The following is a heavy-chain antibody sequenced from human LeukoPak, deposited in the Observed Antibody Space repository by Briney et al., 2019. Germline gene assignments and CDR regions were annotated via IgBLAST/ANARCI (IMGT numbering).Heavy chain of an antibody. J-gene: IGHJ5*02. Sequence: ASVKVSCKASGYTFTGYYMHWVRQAPGQGLEWMGWINPNSGGTNYAQKFQGRVTMTRDTSISPAYMELSRLRSDDTAVYYCARDGEYYYDSSGYDWFDPWGQGTLVTVSS. V-gene: IGHV1-2*02. CDR2: INPNSGGT. CDR3: ARDGEYYYDSSGYDWFDP. CDR1: GYTFTGYY. D-gene: IGHD3-22*01.